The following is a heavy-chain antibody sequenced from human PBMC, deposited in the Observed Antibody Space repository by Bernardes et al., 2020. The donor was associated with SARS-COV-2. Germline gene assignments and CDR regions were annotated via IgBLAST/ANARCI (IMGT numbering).Heavy chain of an antibody. D-gene: IGHD3-3*01. Sequence: SETLSLTCAVYGGSFSGYYWSWIRQPPGKGLEWIGEINHSGSTNYNPSLKSRVTISVDTSKNQFSLKLSSVTAADTAVYYCASGGDDFWSGYGDYWGQGTLVTVSS. J-gene: IGHJ4*02. CDR3: ASGGDDFWSGYGDY. CDR2: INHSGST. V-gene: IGHV4-34*01. CDR1: GGSFSGYY.